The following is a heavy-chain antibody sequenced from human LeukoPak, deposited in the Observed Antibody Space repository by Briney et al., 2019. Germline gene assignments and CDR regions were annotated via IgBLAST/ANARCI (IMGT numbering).Heavy chain of an antibody. V-gene: IGHV3-30*18. D-gene: IGHD6-13*01. CDR1: GFTFSSYG. CDR3: VKEGSQYASSWFDY. Sequence: GGSLRLSCEASGFTFSSYGMQWVRQAPGMGPEWVSVISHDGTVTHYADSVKGRFTISRDSSTNTLYLQMDSLRTEDTAAYYCVKEGSQYASSWFDYWGQGTLVTVSS. J-gene: IGHJ4*02. CDR2: ISHDGTVT.